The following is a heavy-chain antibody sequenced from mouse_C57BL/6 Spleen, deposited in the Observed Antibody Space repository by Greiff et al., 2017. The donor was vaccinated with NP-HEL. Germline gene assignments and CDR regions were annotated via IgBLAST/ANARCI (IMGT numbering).Heavy chain of an antibody. J-gene: IGHJ2*01. V-gene: IGHV1-26*01. CDR2: INPNNGGT. Sequence: EVQLQQSGPELVKPGASVKISCKASGYTFTDYYMNWVKQSHGKSLEWIGDINPNNGGTSYNQKFKGKATLTVDKSSSTAYMELRSLTSEDSAVYYCARNYGSSYFDYWGKGTTLTVSS. CDR1: GYTFTDYY. D-gene: IGHD1-1*01. CDR3: ARNYGSSYFDY.